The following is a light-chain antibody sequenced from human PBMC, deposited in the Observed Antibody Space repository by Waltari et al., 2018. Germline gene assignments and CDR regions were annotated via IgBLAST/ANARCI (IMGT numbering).Light chain of an antibody. J-gene: IGKJ4*01. CDR1: QSVSNF. Sequence: IVLTQSPATLSLSPGERATLSCRASQSVSNFLAWYQQKPGLPPRLLIYDASTRATGVPARFSGSGSGTDFTLTISILEPEDFAVYYCQQRSNWPPLTCGGGTKGEIK. CDR3: QQRSNWPPLT. V-gene: IGKV3-11*01. CDR2: DAS.